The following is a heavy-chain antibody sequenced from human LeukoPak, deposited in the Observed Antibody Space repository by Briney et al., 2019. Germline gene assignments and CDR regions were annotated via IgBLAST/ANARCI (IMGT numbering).Heavy chain of an antibody. CDR2: ISYDGSNK. J-gene: IGHJ6*02. CDR3: ARDQPYCSSTSCYNSYYYGMDV. Sequence: GGSLRLSCAASGFTFSSYAMHWVRQAPGKGLEWVAVISYDGSNKYYADSVKGRFTISRDNSKNTLYLQMNSLRAEDTAVYYCARDQPYCSSTSCYNSYYYGMDVWGQGTTVTVSS. D-gene: IGHD2-2*02. V-gene: IGHV3-30-3*01. CDR1: GFTFSSYA.